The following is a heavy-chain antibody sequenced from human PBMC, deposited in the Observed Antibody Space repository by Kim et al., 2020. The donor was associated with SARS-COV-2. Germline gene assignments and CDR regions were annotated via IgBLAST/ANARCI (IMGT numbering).Heavy chain of an antibody. CDR2: TYYRSKWYN. V-gene: IGHV6-1*01. CDR3: ARVAIAVAANNWFDP. J-gene: IGHJ5*02. CDR1: GDRVSSTSAA. Sequence: SQTLSLPCAISGDRVSSTSAAWNWLRQSPSRGLEWLGRTYYRSKWYNDYAVSVKSRITINPDTSKNQFSLQLNSVTPEDTAVYYCARVAIAVAANNWFDPWGQGTLVTVSS. D-gene: IGHD6-19*01.